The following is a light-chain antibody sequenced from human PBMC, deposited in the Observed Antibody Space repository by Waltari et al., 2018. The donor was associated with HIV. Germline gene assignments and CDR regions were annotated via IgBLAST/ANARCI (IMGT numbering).Light chain of an antibody. CDR1: QSVSSN. V-gene: IGKV3-15*01. CDR3: QQYNKWPSLT. CDR2: GAS. J-gene: IGKJ4*01. Sequence: DIVMTQSPATLSVSPGERTTLSRRASQSVSSNLAWYQQKPGQAPRLLIYGASTRATGIPARFSGSGSGTEFTLTISSLQSEDFAVYYCQQYNKWPSLTFGGGTKVEIK.